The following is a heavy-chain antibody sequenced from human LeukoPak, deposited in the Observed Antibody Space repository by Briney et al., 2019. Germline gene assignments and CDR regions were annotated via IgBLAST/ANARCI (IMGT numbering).Heavy chain of an antibody. CDR3: AAHGFGVVIILDY. V-gene: IGHV1-69*04. CDR1: GGTFSSYA. Sequence: ASVKASCKASGGTFSSYAISWVRQAPGQGLEWMGRIIPILGIANYAQKFQGRVTITADKSTSTAYMELSSLRSEDTAVYYCAAHGFGVVIILDYWGQGTLVTVSS. D-gene: IGHD3-3*01. CDR2: IIPILGIA. J-gene: IGHJ4*02.